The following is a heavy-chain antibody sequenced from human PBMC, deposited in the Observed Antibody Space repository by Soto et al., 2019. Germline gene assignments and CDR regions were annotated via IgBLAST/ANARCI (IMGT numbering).Heavy chain of an antibody. V-gene: IGHV3-30*18. D-gene: IGHD1-26*01. CDR2: MSSDGSKI. Sequence: QVQLVESGGGAVQPGESLRLSCVAVRFDFTYYAIQWVRQAPGKGLESVAVMSSDGSKIHHTDSVKGRFTISRDNSKNTLYLQMNSVRKEDTAVYFCAKDEGVGGTLGLFDYWGQGTLVSVSS. CDR1: RFDFTYYA. CDR3: AKDEGVGGTLGLFDY. J-gene: IGHJ4*02.